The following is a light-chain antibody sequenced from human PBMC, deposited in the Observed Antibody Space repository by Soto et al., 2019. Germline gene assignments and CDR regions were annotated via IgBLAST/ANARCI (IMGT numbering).Light chain of an antibody. CDR2: EVT. CDR1: SSDIGGYNF. V-gene: IGLV2-8*01. CDR3: FSHGGHNNPDV. Sequence: QSALTQPPSASGSPGQSVAISCTGTSSDIGGYNFVSWYQQHPGKAPKLMIYEVTKRPSGVTDRFSGSKSGNTATLIVSGLQAEDESDYYCFSHGGHNNPDVFGTGTKLTVL. J-gene: IGLJ1*01.